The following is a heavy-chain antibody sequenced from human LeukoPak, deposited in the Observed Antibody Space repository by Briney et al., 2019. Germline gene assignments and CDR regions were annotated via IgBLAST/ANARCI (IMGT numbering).Heavy chain of an antibody. D-gene: IGHD3-10*01. J-gene: IGHJ4*02. CDR3: ARGAGRFGELLSWGVDY. Sequence: PSETLSLTCAVSGGSISSSNWWSWVRQPPGKGLEWIGEIYHSGSTNYNPSLKSRVTISVDKSKNQFSLKLSSVTAADTAVYYCARGAGRFGELLSWGVDYWGQGTLVTVSS. V-gene: IGHV4-4*02. CDR2: IYHSGST. CDR1: GGSISSSNW.